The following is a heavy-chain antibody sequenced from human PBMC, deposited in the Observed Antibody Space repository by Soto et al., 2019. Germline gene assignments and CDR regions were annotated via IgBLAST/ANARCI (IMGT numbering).Heavy chain of an antibody. CDR1: GFSLSTSGVG. J-gene: IGHJ3*01. CDR2: IYWSGDE. Sequence: ESGPTLVNPTQTLTLTCSFSGFSLSTSGVGVGWVRQPPGKALEWLALIYWSGDEHYRPSLKSRLTITKATSKNQVVLIMTNMDPVDTATYYCARGLASLPVFAFDVWGQGTTGTVSS. D-gene: IGHD3-3*02. CDR3: ARGLASLPVFAFDV. V-gene: IGHV2-5*01.